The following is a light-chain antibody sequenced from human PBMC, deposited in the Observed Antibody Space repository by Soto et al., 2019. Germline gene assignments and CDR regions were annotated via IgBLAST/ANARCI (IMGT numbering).Light chain of an antibody. CDR1: SSDVGSYNR. CDR2: EVS. CDR3: SSYTSSRCV. Sequence: QSALTQPPSVSGSPGQSVTISCTGTSSDVGSYNRVSWYQQPPGTAPKLMIYEVSNRPSGVPDRFSGSKSGNTACLTISGLQAEDEADYYCSSYTSSRCVFGTGTKVTVL. J-gene: IGLJ1*01. V-gene: IGLV2-18*02.